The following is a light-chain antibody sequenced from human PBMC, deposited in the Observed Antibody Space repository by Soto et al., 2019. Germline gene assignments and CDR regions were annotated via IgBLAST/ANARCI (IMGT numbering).Light chain of an antibody. CDR2: FAS. CDR3: QQFNSYPRT. Sequence: DIQLTQSPSFLSSSEGDRVTIACRASQGISNLLAWYQQKPGEAPKLLISFASSLQSGVPSRFTGSESGTEFTLTVSSLQHDDFATYYCQQFNSYPRTCGQGTMVEIK. CDR1: QGISNL. J-gene: IGKJ1*01. V-gene: IGKV1-9*01.